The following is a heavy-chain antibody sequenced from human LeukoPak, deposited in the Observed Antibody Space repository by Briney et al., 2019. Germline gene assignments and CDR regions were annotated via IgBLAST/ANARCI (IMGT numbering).Heavy chain of an antibody. D-gene: IGHD3-10*01. V-gene: IGHV3-48*03. Sequence: GGSLRLSCAASGFTFSSYEMNWVRQAPGKGLEGVSYISSSGSTIYYADSVKGRFTISRGNAKNSLYLQMNSLRAEDTAVYYCARDITMVRGARYYYYGMDVWGQGTTVTVSS. CDR3: ARDITMVRGARYYYYGMDV. CDR1: GFTFSSYE. J-gene: IGHJ6*02. CDR2: ISSSGSTI.